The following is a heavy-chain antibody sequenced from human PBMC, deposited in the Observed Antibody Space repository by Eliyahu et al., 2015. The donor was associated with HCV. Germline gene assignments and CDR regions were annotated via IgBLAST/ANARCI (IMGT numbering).Heavy chain of an antibody. CDR1: GFXFXXYS. J-gene: IGHJ4*02. D-gene: IGHD3-3*01. V-gene: IGHV3-21*01. CDR2: ISSSSSYI. Sequence: EVQLVESGGGLVKPGGSLRLSCAASGFXFXXYSMNWVRQAPGKGLEWVSSISSSSSYIYYADSVKGRFTISRDNAKNSLYLQMNSLRAEDTAVYYCARDPPTYYDFWSGILDYWGQGTLVTVSS. CDR3: ARDPPTYYDFWSGILDY.